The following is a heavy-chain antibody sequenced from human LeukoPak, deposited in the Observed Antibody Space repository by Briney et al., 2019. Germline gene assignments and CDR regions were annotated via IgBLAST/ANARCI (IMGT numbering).Heavy chain of an antibody. CDR2: IKQDGSEK. Sequence: PGGSLRLSCAASGFTFSSYWMSWVRQAPGKGLEWVANIKQDGSEKYYVDSVKGRFTISRDNAKNSLYLQMNSLRGEGGAVYYCARDGLHYDILTGYYRMPPDYWGQGTLVTVSS. V-gene: IGHV3-7*01. CDR1: GFTFSSYW. D-gene: IGHD3-9*01. CDR3: ARDGLHYDILTGYYRMPPDY. J-gene: IGHJ4*02.